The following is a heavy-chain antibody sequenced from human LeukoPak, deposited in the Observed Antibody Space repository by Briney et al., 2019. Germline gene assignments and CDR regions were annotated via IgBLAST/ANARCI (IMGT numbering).Heavy chain of an antibody. CDR1: GFTFSSYW. D-gene: IGHD6-13*01. CDR3: ARGALGIAAAGIDFDY. CDR2: IKQDGSEK. J-gene: IGHJ4*02. Sequence: GGSLRLSCAASGFTFSSYWMSWVRQAPGKGLEWVANIKQDGSEKYSVDSARGRFTISRDNAKNSLYLQMNSLRAEDTAVYYCARGALGIAAAGIDFDYWGQGTLVTVSS. V-gene: IGHV3-7*03.